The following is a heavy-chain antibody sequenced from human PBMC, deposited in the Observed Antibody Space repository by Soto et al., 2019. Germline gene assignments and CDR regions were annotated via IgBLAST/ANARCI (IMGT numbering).Heavy chain of an antibody. J-gene: IGHJ4*02. CDR3: ARRYGGNFDY. V-gene: IGHV4-59*01. D-gene: IGHD1-26*01. CDR2: IYYSGST. Sequence: SETLSLTCTFSGCSISSYYWSWIRQPPGKGLEWIGYIYYSGSTNYNPSLKSRVTISVDTSKNQFSLKLSSVTAADTAVYYCARRYGGNFDYWGQGNLVTVSS. CDR1: GCSISSYY.